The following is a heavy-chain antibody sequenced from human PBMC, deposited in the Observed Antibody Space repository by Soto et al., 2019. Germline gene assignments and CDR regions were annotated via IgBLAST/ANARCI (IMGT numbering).Heavy chain of an antibody. CDR3: ARDQAITMIPVGPGGYFDY. V-gene: IGHV1-46*01. D-gene: IGHD3-22*01. J-gene: IGHJ4*02. CDR1: GYTFTSYY. Sequence: GASVKVSCKASGYTFTSYYMHWVRQAPGQGLEWMGIINPSGGSTSYAQKFQGRVTMTRDTSTSTVYMELSSLRSEDTAVYYCARDQAITMIPVGPGGYFDYWGQGTLVTVSS. CDR2: INPSGGST.